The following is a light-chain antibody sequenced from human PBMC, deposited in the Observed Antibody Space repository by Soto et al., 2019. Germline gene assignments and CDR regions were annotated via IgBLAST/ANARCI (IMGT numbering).Light chain of an antibody. Sequence: EIGITHTPATLCVSPRARAPVSCMASQSVNKNLDWYQQKPGKAPKLLFYGASDWATGVPARFSGSGSGTDFTLTISRLQPEDIATYYCQQYGNLPCTFGQGTKVDIK. V-gene: IGKV3-15*01. CDR1: QSVNKN. CDR3: QQYGNLPCT. J-gene: IGKJ1*01. CDR2: GAS.